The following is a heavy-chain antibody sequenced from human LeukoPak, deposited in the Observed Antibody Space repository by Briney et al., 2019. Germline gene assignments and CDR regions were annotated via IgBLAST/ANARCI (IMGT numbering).Heavy chain of an antibody. V-gene: IGHV3-7*01. J-gene: IGHJ4*02. D-gene: IGHD3-3*01. Sequence: PGGSLRLSCAASGFTFSSYAMSWVRQAPGKGLEWVANIKQDGSEKYYVDSVKGRFTISRDNAKNSLYLQMNSLRAEDTAVYYCARTPVLRFLEWSLTDHFDYWGQGTLVTVSS. CDR1: GFTFSSYA. CDR3: ARTPVLRFLEWSLTDHFDY. CDR2: IKQDGSEK.